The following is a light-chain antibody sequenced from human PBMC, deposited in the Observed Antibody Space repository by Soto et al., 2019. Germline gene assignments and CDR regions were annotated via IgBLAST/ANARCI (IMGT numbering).Light chain of an antibody. CDR3: QQYGSSPLT. V-gene: IGKV3-20*01. CDR1: QSVSSDY. Sequence: EIVLTQSPGTLSLSPGERATLSCRASQSVSSDYLAWYQQKPGQTPKVLIYRASTRATGIPDRFSGSGSGTDFTLTIGRLEPEDFAVYFCQQYGSSPLTFGGGTKVEIK. J-gene: IGKJ4*01. CDR2: RAS.